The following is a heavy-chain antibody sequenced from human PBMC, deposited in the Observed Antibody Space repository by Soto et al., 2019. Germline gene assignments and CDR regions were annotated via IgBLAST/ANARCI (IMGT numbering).Heavy chain of an antibody. D-gene: IGHD6-13*01. Sequence: PGGSLRLSCAASGFTFSSYEMNWVRQAPGKGLEWVSYISSSGSTIYYADSVKGRFTISRDNVKNSLYLQMNSLRAEDTAVYYCARTLPRNYFDYWGQGTLVTVSS. CDR1: GFTFSSYE. J-gene: IGHJ4*02. V-gene: IGHV3-48*03. CDR3: ARTLPRNYFDY. CDR2: ISSSGSTI.